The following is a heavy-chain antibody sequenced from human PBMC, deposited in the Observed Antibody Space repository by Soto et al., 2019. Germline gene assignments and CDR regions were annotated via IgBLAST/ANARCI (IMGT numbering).Heavy chain of an antibody. J-gene: IGHJ6*03. V-gene: IGHV2-5*02. CDR1: GFSLTTNGMG. D-gene: IGHD3-10*01. CDR2: IYWDDED. Sequence: QITLKESGPTLVKPTQTLTLTCTFCGFSLTTNGMGVGWIRQPPGKALEWLGIIYWDDEDRYSPSLKTRLTITKDNSKNQGVLTLTNMDPVDTATYHCAHRRWVRGFTPDMDVWGKGTTVTVSS. CDR3: AHRRWVRGFTPDMDV.